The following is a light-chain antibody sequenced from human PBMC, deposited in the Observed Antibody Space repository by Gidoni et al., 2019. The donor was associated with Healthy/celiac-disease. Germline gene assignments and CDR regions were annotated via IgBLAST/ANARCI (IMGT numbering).Light chain of an antibody. CDR2: GNS. J-gene: IGLJ3*02. V-gene: IGLV1-40*01. Sequence: QSVLTQPTSVSGAPGPRVTISCTGSSSNIGAGYDVHWYQQLPGTAPKLPIYGNSNRPSGVPDRFSGSKSGTSASLAITGLQAEDEADYYCQSYDSSLSGFWVFGGGTKLTVL. CDR1: SSNIGAGYD. CDR3: QSYDSSLSGFWV.